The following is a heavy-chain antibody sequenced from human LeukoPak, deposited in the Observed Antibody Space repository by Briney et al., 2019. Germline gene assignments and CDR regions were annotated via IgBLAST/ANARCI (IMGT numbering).Heavy chain of an antibody. CDR3: ARDIQLST. V-gene: IGHV3-23*01. Sequence: GGSLRLSCAASGFTFSSYAMSWVRQAPGKGLDWVSAFSGSGGSTYYADSVKGRFTISRDNSKDTLYLQMNSLRAEDTAIYYCARDIQLSTWGLGTMVTVSS. CDR1: GFTFSSYA. D-gene: IGHD5-24*01. CDR2: FSGSGGST. J-gene: IGHJ3*01.